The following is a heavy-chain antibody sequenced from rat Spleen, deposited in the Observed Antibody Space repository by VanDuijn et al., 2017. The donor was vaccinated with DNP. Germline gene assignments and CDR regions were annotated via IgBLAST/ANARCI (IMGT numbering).Heavy chain of an antibody. V-gene: IGHV5S13*01. CDR2: ISGSGGST. CDR3: ARWGDYFDY. CDR1: GFTFSNYG. D-gene: IGHD1-7*01. Sequence: EVQLVESGGGLVQPGRSLKLSCAASGFTFSNYGMAWVRQAPTKGLEWVATISGSGGSTYYRDSVKGRFTISRDNAKSSLYLQMNSLKSEDTATYYCARWGDYFDYWGQGTLVTVSS. J-gene: IGHJ3*01.